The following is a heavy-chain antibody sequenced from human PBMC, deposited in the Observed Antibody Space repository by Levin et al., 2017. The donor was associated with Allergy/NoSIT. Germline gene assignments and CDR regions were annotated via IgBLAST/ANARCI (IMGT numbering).Heavy chain of an antibody. V-gene: IGHV1-8*01. J-gene: IGHJ4*02. D-gene: IGHD4-17*01. CDR2: MNPNSGNT. CDR1: GYTFTSYD. Sequence: AASVKVSCKASGYTFTSYDINWVRQATGQGLEWMGWMNPNSGNTGYAQKFQGRVTMTRNTSISTAYMELSSLRSEDTAVYYCARRGRGDYKLNYWGQGTLVTVSS. CDR3: ARRGRGDYKLNY.